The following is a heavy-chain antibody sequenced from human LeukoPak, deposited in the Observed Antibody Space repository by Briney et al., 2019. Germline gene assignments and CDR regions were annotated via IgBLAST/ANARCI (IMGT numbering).Heavy chain of an antibody. CDR1: GFTFSIYW. Sequence: GGSLRLSCAAPGFTFSIYWMSWVRQTPGKGLEWVANIKQDGSEKYYVDSVKGRFTISRDNAKNSLYLQMNSLRAEDTAVYYCAKFNSGTFSFDYWGQGTLVTVSS. D-gene: IGHD1-26*01. J-gene: IGHJ4*02. CDR2: IKQDGSEK. CDR3: AKFNSGTFSFDY. V-gene: IGHV3-7*01.